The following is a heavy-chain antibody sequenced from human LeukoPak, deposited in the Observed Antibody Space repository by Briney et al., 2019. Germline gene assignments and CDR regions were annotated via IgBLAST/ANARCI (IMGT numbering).Heavy chain of an antibody. J-gene: IGHJ4*02. Sequence: GGSLRLSCAASGFTFSSYAMSWVRQAPGKGLEWVAVIWYDGSNKYYADSVKGRFTISRDNSKDTLYLQMNSLRAEDTAVYYCARDRGIAAAGLNYWGQGTLVTVSS. CDR1: GFTFSSYA. D-gene: IGHD6-13*01. CDR2: IWYDGSNK. CDR3: ARDRGIAAAGLNY. V-gene: IGHV3-33*08.